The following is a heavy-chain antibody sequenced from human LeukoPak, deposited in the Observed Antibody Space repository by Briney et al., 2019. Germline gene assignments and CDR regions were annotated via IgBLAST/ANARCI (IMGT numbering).Heavy chain of an antibody. V-gene: IGHV3-20*04. J-gene: IGHJ6*03. CDR1: GFTFDDYA. D-gene: IGHD5-18*01. Sequence: GESLRLSCAASGFTFDDYAMNWVRQVPGRGLEWVSGINWNGRITEYADSVKDRFTISRQNTKNSLYLYMNNLGGEDTALYFCARGSVQLWLRDTYYYMDVWGKGTTVTVSS. CDR3: ARGSVQLWLRDTYYYMDV. CDR2: INWNGRIT.